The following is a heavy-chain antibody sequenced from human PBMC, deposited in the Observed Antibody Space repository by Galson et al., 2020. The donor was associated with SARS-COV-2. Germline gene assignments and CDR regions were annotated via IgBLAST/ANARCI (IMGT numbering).Heavy chain of an antibody. CDR3: AGDQSTGPYYYYGMDV. J-gene: IGHJ6*02. V-gene: IGHV3-30*03. Sequence: GESLKISCAASGFTFSSSGMHWVRQAPGKGLEWVAVISYDGSNKYYADSVKGRFTISRDNSKNTLYLQMNSLRAEDTAVYYCAGDQSTGPYYYYGMDVWGQGTTVTVSS. D-gene: IGHD2-2*01. CDR2: ISYDGSNK. CDR1: GFTFSSSG.